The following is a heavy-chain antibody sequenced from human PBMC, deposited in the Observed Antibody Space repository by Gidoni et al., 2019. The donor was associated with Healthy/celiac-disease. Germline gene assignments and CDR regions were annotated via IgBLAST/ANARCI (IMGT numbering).Heavy chain of an antibody. J-gene: IGHJ4*02. Sequence: EVQRVESGGGLVKPGGSLRLSCAASGFTFSSYSMNWVRQAPGKGLEWVSSISSSSSYIYYADSVKGRFTISRDNAKNSLYLQMNSLRAEDTAVYYCARGGLYYYDSSGSTSDYWGQGTLVTVSS. V-gene: IGHV3-21*01. CDR1: GFTFSSYS. CDR2: ISSSSSYI. D-gene: IGHD3-22*01. CDR3: ARGGLYYYDSSGSTSDY.